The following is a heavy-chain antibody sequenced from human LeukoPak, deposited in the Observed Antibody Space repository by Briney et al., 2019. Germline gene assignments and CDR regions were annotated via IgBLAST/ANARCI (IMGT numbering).Heavy chain of an antibody. J-gene: IGHJ4*02. CDR2: ISGYNGNT. D-gene: IGHD2-21*01. Sequence: ASVKVSCKTSGYTFSSYGISWLRQPPGQGLEWMGWISGYNGNTNYLQKFQGRVTMTTDTSTSTLHLEVRSLRSDDTAVYYCARDNGHKSVDYWGQGTLVTVSS. CDR1: GYTFSSYG. V-gene: IGHV1-18*01. CDR3: ARDNGHKSVDY.